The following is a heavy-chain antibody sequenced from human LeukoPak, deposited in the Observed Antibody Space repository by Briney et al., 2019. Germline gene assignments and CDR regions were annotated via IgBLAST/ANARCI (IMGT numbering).Heavy chain of an antibody. CDR3: ARAILWDCSSTSCPYYFDY. CDR1: GGTFSSYA. V-gene: IGHV1-69*13. J-gene: IGHJ4*02. Sequence: GASVKVSCKASGGTFSSYAISWVRQAPGQGLEWMGGIIPIFGTANYAQKFQGRVTITADESTSTAYMELSSLRSEDTAVYYCARAILWDCSSTSCPYYFDYWGQGTLVTVSS. D-gene: IGHD2-2*01. CDR2: IIPIFGTA.